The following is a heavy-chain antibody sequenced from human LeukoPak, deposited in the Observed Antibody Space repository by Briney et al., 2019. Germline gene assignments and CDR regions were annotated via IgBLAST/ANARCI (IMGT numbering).Heavy chain of an antibody. V-gene: IGHV1-2*02. J-gene: IGHJ4*02. Sequence: ASVKVSCKTSGYTFTGYFIHWVRHAPGQGLEWMGWINPNSDGTNYAQKFQGRVTMTRDTSISTAYMELSSLRSDDTAVYYCARWLVRGFIFSPFDYWGQGTLVTVSS. D-gene: IGHD3-10*01. CDR3: ARWLVRGFIFSPFDY. CDR1: GYTFTGYF. CDR2: INPNSDGT.